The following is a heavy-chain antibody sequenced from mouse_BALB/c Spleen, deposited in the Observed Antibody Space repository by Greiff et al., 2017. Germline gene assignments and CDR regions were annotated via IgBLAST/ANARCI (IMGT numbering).Heavy chain of an antibody. V-gene: IGHV1-53*01. CDR3: ARAMITNAMDY. Sequence: VQLQQPGAELVKPGASVKLSCKASGYTFTSYWMHWVKQRPGQGLEWIGDINPNNGGTIYNQKFKGKATLTVDKSSSTAYMELRSLTSEDTAVYYCARAMITNAMDYWGQGTSVTVSS. CDR1: GYTFTSYW. J-gene: IGHJ4*01. CDR2: INPNNGGT. D-gene: IGHD2-4*01.